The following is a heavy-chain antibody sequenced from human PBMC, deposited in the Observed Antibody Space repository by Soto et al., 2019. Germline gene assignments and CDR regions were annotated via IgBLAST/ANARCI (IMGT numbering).Heavy chain of an antibody. CDR1: GGSFSGYY. CDR2: INDSGST. D-gene: IGHD3-10*01. V-gene: IGHV4-34*01. Sequence: QVQLQQWGAGLLKPSETLSLTCAVYGGSFSGYYWSWIRQTPGKGLEWIGEINDSGSTNYNPSLMSPVTMLVDTHTHSVSLKLGSVTAAHTAVYYCARGLFLWFGGLSRRGGYYYDMDVWGKGTKVTVSS. J-gene: IGHJ6*03. CDR3: ARGLFLWFGGLSRRGGYYYDMDV.